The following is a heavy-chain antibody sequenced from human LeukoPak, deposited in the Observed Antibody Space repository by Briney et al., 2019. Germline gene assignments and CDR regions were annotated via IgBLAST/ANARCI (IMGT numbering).Heavy chain of an antibody. CDR2: INSDGSIT. J-gene: IGHJ4*02. D-gene: IGHD6-19*01. CDR1: GFTFSSHW. Sequence: GGSLRLSCAASGFTFSSHWMHWVRQAPGKGLVWVSRINSDGSITSYADSVKGRFTISRDNSKNTLYLQMNSLRAEDTAVYYCARDSIAVAGTGGYFDYWGQGTLVTVSS. V-gene: IGHV3-74*01. CDR3: ARDSIAVAGTGGYFDY.